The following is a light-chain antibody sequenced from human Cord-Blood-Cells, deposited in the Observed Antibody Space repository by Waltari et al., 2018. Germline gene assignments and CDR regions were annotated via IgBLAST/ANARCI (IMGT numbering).Light chain of an antibody. J-gene: IGLJ3*02. CDR3: CSYAGSSTWV. CDR1: SSDVGSYNL. V-gene: IGLV2-23*01. CDR2: EGS. Sequence: QSALNQPASVSGSPGQSLTISCTGTSSDVGSYNLVSWYQQHPGKAPKLMIYEGSKRPSGVSKRFSGSKSGNTASLTISGLQAEDEADYYCCSYAGSSTWVFGGGTKLTVL.